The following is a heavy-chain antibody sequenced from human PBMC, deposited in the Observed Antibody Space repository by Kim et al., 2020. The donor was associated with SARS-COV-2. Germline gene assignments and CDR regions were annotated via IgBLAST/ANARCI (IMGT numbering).Heavy chain of an antibody. D-gene: IGHD3-3*01. Sequence: SETLSLTCTVSGGSISSSSYYWGWIRQPPGKGLEWIGSIYYSGSTYYNPSLKSRVTISVDTSKNQFSLKLSSVTAADTAVYYCARPRFRGFLAWLQFDY. CDR1: GGSISSSSYY. J-gene: IGHJ4*01. V-gene: IGHV4-39*01. CDR2: IYYSGST. CDR3: ARPRFRGFLAWLQFDY.